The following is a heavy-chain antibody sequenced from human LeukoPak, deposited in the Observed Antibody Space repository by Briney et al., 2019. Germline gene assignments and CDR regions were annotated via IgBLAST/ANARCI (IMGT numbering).Heavy chain of an antibody. J-gene: IGHJ4*02. Sequence: ASVKVSCKASGYTFTGYYMHWVRQAPGQGLEWMGWISAYNGNTNYAQKLQGRVTMTTDTSTSTAYMELRSLRSDDTAVYYCAREGPYYDSSGYYPDYWGQGALVTVSS. CDR2: ISAYNGNT. D-gene: IGHD3-22*01. CDR3: AREGPYYDSSGYYPDY. CDR1: GYTFTGYY. V-gene: IGHV1-18*04.